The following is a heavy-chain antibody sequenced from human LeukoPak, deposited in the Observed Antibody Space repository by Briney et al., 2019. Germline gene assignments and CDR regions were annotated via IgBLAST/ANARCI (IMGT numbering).Heavy chain of an antibody. CDR1: GFSVSTKY. D-gene: IGHD3-3*02. CDR3: ARVGDHFHWYLDL. Sequence: GGSLRLSCAASGFSVSTKYMNWVRQAPGKGLEWVSILYSGSDTYYADSVEGRFITSRDSSKNTLFLQMNDLRVEDTAVYYCARVGDHFHWYLDLWGRGTLVTISS. J-gene: IGHJ2*01. CDR2: LYSGSDT. V-gene: IGHV3-53*01.